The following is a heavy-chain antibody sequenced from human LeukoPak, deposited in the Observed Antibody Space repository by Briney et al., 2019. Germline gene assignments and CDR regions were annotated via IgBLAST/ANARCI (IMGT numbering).Heavy chain of an antibody. D-gene: IGHD2-2*01. Sequence: GASVKVSCKASGYTFTNYTLNWVRQAPGQGLEWMGWIDTNTGNPTYAQGFIGRFVFSLDTSVTTAYLQISSLKAEDTAVYYCARGIVVVPAAPLDYWGQGTLVTVSS. CDR1: GYTFTNYT. CDR3: ARGIVVVPAAPLDY. J-gene: IGHJ4*02. CDR2: IDTNTGNP. V-gene: IGHV7-4-1*02.